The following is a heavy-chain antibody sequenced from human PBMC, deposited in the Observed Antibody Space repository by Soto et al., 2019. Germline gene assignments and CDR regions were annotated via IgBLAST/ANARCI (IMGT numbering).Heavy chain of an antibody. CDR3: ARDAGSYDYVGGSYPDY. J-gene: IGHJ4*02. D-gene: IGHD3-16*02. CDR1: GYTFTSYY. V-gene: IGHV1-46*03. Sequence: ASVKVSCKASGYTFTSYYMHWVRQAPGQGLEWMGIINPSGGSTSYAQKFQGRVTMTRDTATSTVYMELSSLRSEDTAVYYCARDAGSYDYVGGSYPDYWGQGTLVTVSS. CDR2: INPSGGST.